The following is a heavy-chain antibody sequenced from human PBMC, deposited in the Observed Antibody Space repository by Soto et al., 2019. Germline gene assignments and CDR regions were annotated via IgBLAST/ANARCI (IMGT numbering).Heavy chain of an antibody. Sequence: PGGSLRLSCVGSGFTFSSDALHWVRQAPGKGLEWVAVVSSDGNHAYYPDHVKGRFTISRDNSQSTVYLQMKSLKPEDTATYYCARDSAYSTASTHFDHWGQGTPGTVSS. V-gene: IGHV3-30*04. CDR1: GFTFSSDA. CDR3: ARDSAYSTASTHFDH. J-gene: IGHJ4*02. CDR2: VSSDGNHA. D-gene: IGHD2-2*01.